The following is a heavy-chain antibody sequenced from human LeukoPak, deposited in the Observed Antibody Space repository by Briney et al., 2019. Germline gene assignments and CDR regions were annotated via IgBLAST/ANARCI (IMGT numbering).Heavy chain of an antibody. J-gene: IGHJ4*02. D-gene: IGHD6-13*01. CDR1: GFTFSSYW. CDR3: ARLSSSWYAFDY. CDR2: INSDGSST. V-gene: IGHV3-74*01. Sequence: PGGSLRLSCAASGFTFSSYWMHWVRQAPRKGLVWVSRINSDGSSTSYADSVKGRFTISRDNAKNTLYLQMNSLRAEDTAVYYCARLSSSWYAFDYWGQGTLVTVSS.